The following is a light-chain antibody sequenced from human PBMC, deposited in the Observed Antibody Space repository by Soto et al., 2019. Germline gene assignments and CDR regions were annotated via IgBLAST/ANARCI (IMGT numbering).Light chain of an antibody. J-gene: IGKJ3*01. Sequence: DIQLTQSPSFLSASVGDRVTITCRASQGISSYLAWYQQKPGKAPKLLIYAASTLQSGVPLRFSGSGSGTKFTLTISSLQPEDFATYYCQQLNSLFTFGPGTKVDIK. CDR2: AAS. CDR3: QQLNSLFT. CDR1: QGISSY. V-gene: IGKV1-9*01.